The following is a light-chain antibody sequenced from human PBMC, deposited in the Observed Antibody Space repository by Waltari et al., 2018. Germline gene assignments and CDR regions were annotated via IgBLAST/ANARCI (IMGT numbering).Light chain of an antibody. CDR2: DAN. CDR1: SSDVGHYNL. Sequence: QSALTQPASVSGSPGQSITIPCTGTSSDVGHYNLVSWYQQYPGKAPKVIIYDANRRPSGVSDRFSGSKSGNTASLTISGVQAEDEADYYCCSYAGSYTWVFGGGTKLTVL. CDR3: CSYAGSYTWV. J-gene: IGLJ3*02. V-gene: IGLV2-23*01.